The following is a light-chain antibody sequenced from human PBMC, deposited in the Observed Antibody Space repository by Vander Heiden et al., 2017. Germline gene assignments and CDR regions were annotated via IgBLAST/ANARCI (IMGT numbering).Light chain of an antibody. CDR2: QND. J-gene: IGLJ2*01. Sequence: SYQLTQPPSLSVSPGQDATITCSGDQLGERFAAWYQQRPGQSPVLLIYQNDRRPSGIPERFSGSDSGNTATMTISGTQTVDDADYYWQAWDSSTLVFGGGTKVTVL. CDR1: QLGERF. CDR3: QAWDSSTLV. V-gene: IGLV3-1*01.